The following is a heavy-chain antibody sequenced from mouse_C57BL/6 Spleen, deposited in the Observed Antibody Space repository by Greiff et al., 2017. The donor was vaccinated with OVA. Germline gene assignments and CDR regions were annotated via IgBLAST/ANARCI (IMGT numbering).Heavy chain of an antibody. Sequence: QVQLQHPGAELVRPGTSVKLSCKASGYTFTSYWMHWVKQRPGQGLEWIGVIDPSDSYTNYNQKFKGKATLTVDTSSSTAYMQLSSLTSEDSAVYYCAAGFDYWGKGTTLTVSS. D-gene: IGHD4-1*01. CDR3: AAGFDY. V-gene: IGHV1-59*01. CDR1: GYTFTSYW. CDR2: IDPSDSYT. J-gene: IGHJ2*01.